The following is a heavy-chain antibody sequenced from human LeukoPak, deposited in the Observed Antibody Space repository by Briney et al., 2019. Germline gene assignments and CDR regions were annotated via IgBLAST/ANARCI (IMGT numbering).Heavy chain of an antibody. CDR1: GGTFISYA. D-gene: IGHD3-22*01. V-gene: IGHV1-69*13. J-gene: IGHJ4*02. Sequence: ASVKVSCKASGGTFISYAISWVRQAPGQGLEWMGGIIPIFGTANYAQKFQGRVTITADESTSTAYMELSSLRSDDTAVYYCAREKSSGSAFYFDYWGQGTLVTVSS. CDR2: IIPIFGTA. CDR3: AREKSSGSAFYFDY.